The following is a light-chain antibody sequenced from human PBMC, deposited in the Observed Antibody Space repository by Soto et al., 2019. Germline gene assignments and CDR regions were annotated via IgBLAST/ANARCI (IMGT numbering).Light chain of an antibody. V-gene: IGLV2-23*01. CDR1: SSDVGSYNL. Sequence: QSALTQPASVSGSPGQSITISCTGTSSDVGSYNLVSWYQQHPGKAPKLMIYEGSKRPSGVSNRFSGSKSGNTASLTISGLQAEDEADYSCCSYAGSSTSPYVFGTGTKLTVL. J-gene: IGLJ1*01. CDR2: EGS. CDR3: CSYAGSSTSPYV.